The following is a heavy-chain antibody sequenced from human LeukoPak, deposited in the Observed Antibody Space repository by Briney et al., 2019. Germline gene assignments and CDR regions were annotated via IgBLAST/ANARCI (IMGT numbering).Heavy chain of an antibody. CDR1: GDSISSGDFY. CDR2: IYYSGST. D-gene: IGHD3-3*01. CDR3: ARHYYAVNY. V-gene: IGHV4-30-4*01. J-gene: IGHJ4*02. Sequence: SQTLSLTCTVSGDSISSGDFYWSWIRQPPGKGLEWIGYIYYSGSTSYNPSLKSRVAISVDTSKNQFSLKLSSVTAADTAVYYSARHYYAVNYWGQGTLVTVSS.